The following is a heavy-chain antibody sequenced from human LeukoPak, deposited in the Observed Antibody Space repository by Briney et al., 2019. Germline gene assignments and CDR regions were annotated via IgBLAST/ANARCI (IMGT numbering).Heavy chain of an antibody. J-gene: IGHJ4*02. V-gene: IGHV3-15*01. CDR3: TTQRSRITMVRGVIRSDH. D-gene: IGHD3-10*01. Sequence: GGSLRLSCAASGFTFSNAWMSWVRQGLGKGLEWVGRIKSKTDGGTTDYAAPVKGRFTISRDDSKNTLYLQMNSLKTEDTAVYYCTTQRSRITMVRGVIRSDHWGQGTLVTVSS. CDR2: IKSKTDGGTT. CDR1: GFTFSNAW.